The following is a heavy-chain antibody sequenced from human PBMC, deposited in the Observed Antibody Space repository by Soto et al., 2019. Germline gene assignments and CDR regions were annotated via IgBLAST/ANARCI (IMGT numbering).Heavy chain of an antibody. Sequence: EVQLVESGGGLVQPGGSLRLSCAASGFTFSAYSMNWVRQAPGKGLEWVSYIISSSSTIYYAASVKGRFTISSDTAKNSVYLQRNSLRDEDTAVYYCARDRPDDYWGQGTLVTVSS. J-gene: IGHJ4*02. CDR2: IISSSSTI. CDR3: ARDRPDDY. CDR1: GFTFSAYS. V-gene: IGHV3-48*02.